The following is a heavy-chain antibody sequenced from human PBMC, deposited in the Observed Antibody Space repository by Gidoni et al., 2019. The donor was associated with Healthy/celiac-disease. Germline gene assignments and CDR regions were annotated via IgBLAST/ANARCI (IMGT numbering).Heavy chain of an antibody. D-gene: IGHD3-10*01. CDR2: INSDGSST. J-gene: IGHJ5*02. Sequence: EVQLVESGGGLVQPGGSLRLSCAASGFTFSSYCMHWVRQAPGKGLGWVSRINSDGSSTSYADSVKGRFTISRDNAKNTLYLQMNSLRAEDTAVYYCASLGSGSYYNGGWFDPWGQGTLVTVSS. CDR3: ASLGSGSYYNGGWFDP. CDR1: GFTFSSYC. V-gene: IGHV3-74*01.